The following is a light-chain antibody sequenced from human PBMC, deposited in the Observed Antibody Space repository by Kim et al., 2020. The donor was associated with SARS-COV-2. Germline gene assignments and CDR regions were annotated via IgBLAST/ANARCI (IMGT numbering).Light chain of an antibody. CDR1: QSVSSY. J-gene: IGKJ5*01. CDR3: QQRSNWPGIT. Sequence: PGERATLACRASQSVSSYLAGYQQNPGQAPRLLIYDASNRATGIPARFSGSGSGTDFTLTINSLEPEDFAVYYCQQRSNWPGITFGQGTRLEIK. V-gene: IGKV3-11*01. CDR2: DAS.